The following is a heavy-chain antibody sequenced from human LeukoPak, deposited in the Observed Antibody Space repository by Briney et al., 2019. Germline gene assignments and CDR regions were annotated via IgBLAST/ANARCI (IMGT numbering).Heavy chain of an antibody. J-gene: IGHJ4*02. CDR2: INHSGNT. Sequence: SGTLSLTCAVSSGSISSTTWWSWVRQPPGKGLEWIGEINHSGNTYYNPSLTSRVTISVDRSDNQFSLKVNSVTAADTAVYYCALGYHDVWERWGQGTLVTVSS. CDR1: SGSISSTTW. V-gene: IGHV4-4*02. D-gene: IGHD1-26*01. CDR3: ALGYHDVWER.